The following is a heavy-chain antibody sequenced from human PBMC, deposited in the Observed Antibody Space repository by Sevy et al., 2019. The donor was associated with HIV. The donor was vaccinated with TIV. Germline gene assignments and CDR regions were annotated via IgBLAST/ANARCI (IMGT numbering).Heavy chain of an antibody. D-gene: IGHD3-3*01. CDR2: ISYDGSNK. V-gene: IGHV3-30-3*01. J-gene: IGHJ6*02. CDR1: GFTFSSYA. CDR3: ARSITIFGVVITYYYYGMDV. Sequence: GGSLRLSCAASGFTFSSYAMHWVRQAPGKGLEWVAVISYDGSNKYYAHSVKGRFTISRDNSKNTLYLQMNSLRAEDTAVYYCARSITIFGVVITYYYYGMDVWGQGTTVTVSS.